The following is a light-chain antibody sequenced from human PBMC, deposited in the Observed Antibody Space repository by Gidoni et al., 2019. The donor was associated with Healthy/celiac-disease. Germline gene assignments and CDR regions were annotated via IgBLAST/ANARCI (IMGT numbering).Light chain of an antibody. CDR1: QSVSSSY. CDR2: GAS. Sequence: EIVLTQSPGTLSLSPGERATLSCRASQSVSSSYLAWYQQKPGQAPRLLIYGASSRATGIPDRCSGSGSGTDFTLTISRLEPEDFAVEYCQQYGSSPALTFGGGTKVEIK. CDR3: QQYGSSPALT. J-gene: IGKJ4*01. V-gene: IGKV3-20*01.